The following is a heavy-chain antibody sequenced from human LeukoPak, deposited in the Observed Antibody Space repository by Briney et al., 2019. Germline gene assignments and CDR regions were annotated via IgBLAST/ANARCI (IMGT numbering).Heavy chain of an antibody. CDR1: GGSFSGYY. Sequence: SKTLSLTCAVYGGSFSGYYWSWIRQPPGKGLEWIGEINHSGSTNYNPSLKSRVTISVDTSKNQFSLKLSSVTAADTAVYYCARALLWFGEAAIGYWGQGTLVTVSS. CDR2: INHSGST. V-gene: IGHV4-34*01. D-gene: IGHD3-10*01. J-gene: IGHJ4*02. CDR3: ARALLWFGEAAIGY.